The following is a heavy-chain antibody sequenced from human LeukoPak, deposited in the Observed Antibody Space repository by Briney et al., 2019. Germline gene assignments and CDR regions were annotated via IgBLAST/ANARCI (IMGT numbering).Heavy chain of an antibody. V-gene: IGHV1-18*04. CDR2: ISAYNGNT. CDR3: ARVPQYFDWLLSGFDY. CDR1: GYTFTSYG. D-gene: IGHD3-9*01. J-gene: IGHJ4*02. Sequence: ASVKVSCRASGYTFTSYGISWVRQAPGQGLEWMGWISAYNGNTNYAQKLQGRVTMTTDTSTSTAYMELRSLRSDDTAVYYCARVPQYFDWLLSGFDYWGQGTLVTVSP.